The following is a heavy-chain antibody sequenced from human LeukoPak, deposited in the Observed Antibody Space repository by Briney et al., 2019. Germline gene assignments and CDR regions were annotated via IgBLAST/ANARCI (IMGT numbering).Heavy chain of an antibody. CDR1: GFMFSSYA. V-gene: IGHV3-23*01. J-gene: IGHJ4*02. CDR3: AKGGSSGWSGSRFDY. Sequence: PGGSLRLSCAASGFMFSSYAMSWVRQAPGKGLEWVSGISYSGGGTYYADSVKGRFTISRDNSENTLSLQMNSLRAEDTAVYYCAKGGSSGWSGSRFDYWGQGTLVTVSS. CDR2: ISYSGGGT. D-gene: IGHD6-19*01.